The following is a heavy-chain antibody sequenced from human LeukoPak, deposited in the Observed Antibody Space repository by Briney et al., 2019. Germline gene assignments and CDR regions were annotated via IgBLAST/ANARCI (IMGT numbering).Heavy chain of an antibody. CDR3: ATRRRHHFDY. J-gene: IGHJ4*02. CDR1: GYSISRYT. V-gene: IGHV3-23*01. CDR2: ISDGSRNT. D-gene: IGHD1-1*01. Sequence: PGGSLRLTCAPSGYSISRYTMNWVRQTPGKGLQWVSTISDGSRNTHYADSVNGRFTISRDDSLNVVYLQMNSLTVEDTAVYYCATRRRHHFDYWVQGTQVTVSS.